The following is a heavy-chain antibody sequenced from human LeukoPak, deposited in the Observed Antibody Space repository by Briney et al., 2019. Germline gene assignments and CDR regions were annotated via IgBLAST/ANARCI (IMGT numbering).Heavy chain of an antibody. D-gene: IGHD4-23*01. J-gene: IGHJ4*02. CDR3: ARTAGGNSHQSYFDY. V-gene: IGHV4-61*01. CDR1: GGSVSSGSYY. Sequence: SETLSLTCTVSGGSVSSGSYYWSWIRQPPGKGLEWIGYIYYSGSTNYNPSLKSRVTISVDTSKNQFSLKLSSVTAADTAVYYCARTAGGNSHQSYFDYWGQGTLVTVSS. CDR2: IYYSGST.